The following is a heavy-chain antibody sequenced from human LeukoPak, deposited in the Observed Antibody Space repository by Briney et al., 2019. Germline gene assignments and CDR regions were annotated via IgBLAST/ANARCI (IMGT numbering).Heavy chain of an antibody. D-gene: IGHD2-2*01. CDR2: INHSGST. Sequence: SETLSLTCAVYGGSFSCYYWSWLRPPPGKGREWIGEINHSGSTNYNPSLKSRVTISVDTSKNQFSLKLSSVTTADTAVYYCARGRRPLVPAALDWGQGTLVTVSS. CDR3: ARGRRPLVPAALD. J-gene: IGHJ4*02. CDR1: GGSFSCYY. V-gene: IGHV4-34*01.